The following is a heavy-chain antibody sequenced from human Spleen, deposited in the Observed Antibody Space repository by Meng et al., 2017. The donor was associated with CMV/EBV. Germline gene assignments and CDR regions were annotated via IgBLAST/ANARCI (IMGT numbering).Heavy chain of an antibody. V-gene: IGHV3-11*01. J-gene: IGHJ6*02. CDR1: GFTFSDYY. Sequence: GESLKISCAASGFTFSDYYMSWIRQAPGKGLEWVSYISSSGSTIYYADSVKGRFTISRDNAKNSLYLQMNSLRAEDTAIYYCAKEAAPGRGRYYYGMDVWGQGTTVTVSS. CDR2: ISSSGSTI. D-gene: IGHD3-10*01. CDR3: AKEAAPGRGRYYYGMDV.